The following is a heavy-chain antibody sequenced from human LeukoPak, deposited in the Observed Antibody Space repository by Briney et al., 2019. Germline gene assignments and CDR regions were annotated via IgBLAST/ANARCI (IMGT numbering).Heavy chain of an antibody. D-gene: IGHD3-22*01. J-gene: IGHJ5*02. CDR1: GYILAGYY. CDR3: ARDYFDSSGSSCCWFDP. Sequence: GASVKVSCKASGYILAGYYMHWVRQAPGQGLEWMGWINPNSGATNYAQKFQGRVTMTRDTSISTAYMELSGLRSDDTAVYYCARDYFDSSGSSCCWFDPWGQGTLVTVSS. V-gene: IGHV1-2*02. CDR2: INPNSGAT.